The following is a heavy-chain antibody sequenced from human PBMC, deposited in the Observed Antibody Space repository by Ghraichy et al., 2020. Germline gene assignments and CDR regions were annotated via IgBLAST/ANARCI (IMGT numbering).Heavy chain of an antibody. CDR3: ASTGDYSKGDY. J-gene: IGHJ4*02. D-gene: IGHD4-11*01. CDR1: GGSISSYY. CDR2: IYYSGST. Sequence: SETLSLTCTVSGGSISSYYWSWIRQPPGKGLEWIGYIYYSGSTNYNPSPKSRVTISVDTSKNQFSLKLSSVTAADTAVYYCASTGDYSKGDYWGQGTLVTVSS. V-gene: IGHV4-59*08.